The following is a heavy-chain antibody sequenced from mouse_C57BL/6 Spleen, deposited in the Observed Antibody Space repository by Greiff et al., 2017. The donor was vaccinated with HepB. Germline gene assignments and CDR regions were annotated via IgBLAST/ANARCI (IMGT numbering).Heavy chain of an antibody. CDR1: GYTFTSYW. Sequence: VQLQQSGAELVMPGASVKLSCKASGYTFTSYWMHWVKQRPGQGLEWIGEIDPSDSSTNYNQKFKGKSTLTVDKSSSTAYMQLSSLTSEDSAVYYCATTMITTTSYYAMDYWGQGTSVTVSS. CDR2: IDPSDSST. J-gene: IGHJ4*01. V-gene: IGHV1-69*01. D-gene: IGHD2-4*01. CDR3: ATTMITTTSYYAMDY.